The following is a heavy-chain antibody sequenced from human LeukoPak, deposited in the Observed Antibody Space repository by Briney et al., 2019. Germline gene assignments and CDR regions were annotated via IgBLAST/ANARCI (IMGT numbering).Heavy chain of an antibody. D-gene: IGHD3-22*01. CDR3: ARDRPYHSDSSGNYRLDY. CDR1: GYTFTTYG. V-gene: IGHV1-18*01. J-gene: IGHJ4*02. CDR2: IRTDNGNT. Sequence: ASVKVSCKASGYTFTTYGISWVRQAPGQGLEWMGCIRTDNGNTEYVQKFQGRVTMTTDTCTSTANLELRSLTSDDTAVYFCARDRPYHSDSSGNYRLDYWGQGTLVTVSS.